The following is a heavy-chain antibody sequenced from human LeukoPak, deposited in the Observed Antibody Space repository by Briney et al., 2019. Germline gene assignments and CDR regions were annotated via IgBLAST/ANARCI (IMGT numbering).Heavy chain of an antibody. Sequence: SETLSLTCTVSGCTFTSYYWSWVRQPPGKGLEWMGYIYHSGSTNYNPSLNSRVSISVDNSKNQFSLKLSCVTAADTAVYYCARDQELAIPCYFDIGVWGTVVTVSA. V-gene: IGHV4-59*01. D-gene: IGHD1-1*01. J-gene: IGHJ2*01. CDR2: IYHSGST. CDR1: GCTFTSYY. CDR3: ARDQELAIPCYFDI.